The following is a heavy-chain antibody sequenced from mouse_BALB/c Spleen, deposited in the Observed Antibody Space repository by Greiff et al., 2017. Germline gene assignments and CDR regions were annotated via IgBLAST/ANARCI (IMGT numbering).Heavy chain of an antibody. J-gene: IGHJ4*01. Sequence: QVQLQQSGAELVRPGTSVKVSCKASGYAFTNYLIEWVKQRPGQGLEWIGVINPGSGGTNYNEKFKGKATLTADKSSSTAYMQRSSLTSDDSAVYFCARSHRYDGFYAMDYWGQGTSVTVSS. CDR1: GYAFTNYL. CDR3: ARSHRYDGFYAMDY. D-gene: IGHD2-14*01. V-gene: IGHV1-54*01. CDR2: INPGSGGT.